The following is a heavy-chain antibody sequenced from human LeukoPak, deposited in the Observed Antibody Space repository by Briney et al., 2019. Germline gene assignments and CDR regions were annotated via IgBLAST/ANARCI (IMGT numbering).Heavy chain of an antibody. CDR3: VVFRSGWPLDY. D-gene: IGHD6-19*01. Sequence: GGSLRLSCAASGFTLSSYAMSWVRQAPGKGLEWVSAISGSGGSTYYADSVKGRFTISRDNSKNTLYLQMNSLRAEDTAVYYCVVFRSGWPLDYWGQGTLVTASS. CDR1: GFTLSSYA. V-gene: IGHV3-23*01. CDR2: ISGSGGST. J-gene: IGHJ4*02.